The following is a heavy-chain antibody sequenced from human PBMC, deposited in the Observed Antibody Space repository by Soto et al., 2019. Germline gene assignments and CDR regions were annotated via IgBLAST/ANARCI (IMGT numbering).Heavy chain of an antibody. CDR2: INPSGGST. V-gene: IGHV1-46*01. CDR1: GYTFTSYY. J-gene: IGHJ3*02. D-gene: IGHD2-15*01. CDR3: ASTPAGGRDAFDI. Sequence: ASVKVSCKASGYTFTSYYMHWVRQAPGQGLEWMGIINPSGGSTSYAQKFQGRVTMTRDTSTSTVYMELSSLRSEDTAVYYCASTPAGGRDAFDIRGQGTMVTVSS.